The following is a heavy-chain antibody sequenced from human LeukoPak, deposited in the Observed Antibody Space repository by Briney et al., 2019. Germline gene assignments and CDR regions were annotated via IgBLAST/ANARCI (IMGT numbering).Heavy chain of an antibody. CDR1: GFTYSSYA. J-gene: IGHJ5*02. CDR3: AKDQSEYSGTYYGRWFDP. D-gene: IGHD1-26*01. Sequence: GGSLRLSCAASGFTYSSYAMSWVRQAPGKGLEWVSIISGGGGSTYYADSVKGRFTISRDNSKNTLYLQMNSLRAEDTAIYYCAKDQSEYSGTYYGRWFDPWGQRTLVTVSS. CDR2: ISGGGGST. V-gene: IGHV3-23*01.